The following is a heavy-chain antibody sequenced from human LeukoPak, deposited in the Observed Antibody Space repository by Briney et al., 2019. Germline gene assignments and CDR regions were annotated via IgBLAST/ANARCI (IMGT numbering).Heavy chain of an antibody. CDR1: GFTFSSYA. CDR2: ISYDGSNK. J-gene: IGHJ6*02. D-gene: IGHD6-13*01. CDR3: ARDLDSSSWYQEYYYYGMDV. V-gene: IGHV3-30-3*01. Sequence: GGSLRLSCAASGFTFSSYAMHWVRQAPGKGLEWVAVISYDGSNKYYADSVKGRFTISRDNSKNTLYLQMNSLRAEDTAVYYCARDLDSSSWYQEYYYYGMDVWGQGTTVTVSS.